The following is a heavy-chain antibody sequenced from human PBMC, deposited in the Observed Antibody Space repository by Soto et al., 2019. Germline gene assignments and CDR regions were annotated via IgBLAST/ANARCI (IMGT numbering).Heavy chain of an antibody. V-gene: IGHV4-59*01. J-gene: IGHJ5*02. CDR3: ARGYCITTSGYDSFDP. CDR2: IYYSGST. CDR1: GGSISSYY. D-gene: IGHD2-2*01. Sequence: QVQLQESGPGLVKPSETLSLTCTVSGGSISSYYWSWIRQPPGKGLEWIGYIYYSGSTNYNPSLKIGVTIAVDTSTHQFSRKLRSVSAADTAVYYCARGYCITTSGYDSFDPWGQGTLVTVSS.